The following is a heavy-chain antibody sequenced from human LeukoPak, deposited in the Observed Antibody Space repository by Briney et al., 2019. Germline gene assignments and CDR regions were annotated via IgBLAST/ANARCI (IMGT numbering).Heavy chain of an antibody. CDR3: AKVGHGDYVYYYYGMDV. CDR2: ISGSGGST. V-gene: IGHV3-23*01. CDR1: GFTFSSYA. D-gene: IGHD4-17*01. Sequence: GGSLRLSCAASGFTFSSYAMSWVPQAPGNGLEWVSAISGSGGSTYYADSVKGRFTISRDNSKNTLYLQMNSLRAEDTAVYYCAKVGHGDYVYYYYGMDVWGQGTTVTVSS. J-gene: IGHJ6*02.